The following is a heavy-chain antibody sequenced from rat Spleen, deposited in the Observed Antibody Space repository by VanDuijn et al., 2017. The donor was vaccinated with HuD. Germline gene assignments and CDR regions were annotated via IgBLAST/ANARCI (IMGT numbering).Heavy chain of an antibody. CDR2: ISPSGVT. J-gene: IGHJ3*01. CDR1: GFTFSNYG. V-gene: IGHV5S13*01. CDR3: VRQDTSGYSNWFAY. Sequence: EVQLVESDGGLVQPGRSLKLSCAASGFTFSNYGMAWVRQIPTKGLEWVTSISPSGVTYYRDSVKGRFTVSRENTERTLYLLVDSLRSEDTATYYCVRQDTSGYSNWFAYWGQGTLVTVSS. D-gene: IGHD4-3*01.